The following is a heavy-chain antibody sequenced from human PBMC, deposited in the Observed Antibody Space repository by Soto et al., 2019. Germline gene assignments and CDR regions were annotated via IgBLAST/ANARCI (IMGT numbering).Heavy chain of an antibody. CDR1: GYTFTSYA. D-gene: IGHD1-20*01. V-gene: IGHV1-3*01. CDR2: INAGNGNT. Sequence: GASVKVSCKASGYTFTSYAMHWVRQAPGQRLEWMGWINAGNGNTKYSQKFQGRVTITRDTSASTAYMELSSLRSEDTAVYYCAREVYGASPDNWNDFAYTYWGQGTLVTVSS. CDR3: AREVYGASPDNWNDFAYTY. J-gene: IGHJ4*02.